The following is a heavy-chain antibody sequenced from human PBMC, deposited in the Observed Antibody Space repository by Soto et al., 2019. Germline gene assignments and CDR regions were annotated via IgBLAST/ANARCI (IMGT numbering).Heavy chain of an antibody. D-gene: IGHD4-17*01. V-gene: IGHV5-51*01. CDR1: GYSFTSYW. CDR2: IYPGDSDT. Sequence: PGESLKISCKGSGYSFTSYWIGWVRQMPGKGQEWMGIIYPGDSDTRYSPSFQGQVTISADKSISTAYLQWSSLKASDTAMYYCAILTVTTEYGMDAWGHGHTVTVS. CDR3: AILTVTTEYGMDA. J-gene: IGHJ6*02.